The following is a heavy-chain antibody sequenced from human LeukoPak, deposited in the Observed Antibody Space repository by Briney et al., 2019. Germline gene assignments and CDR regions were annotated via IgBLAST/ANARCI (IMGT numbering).Heavy chain of an antibody. D-gene: IGHD2/OR15-2a*01. CDR3: VSRGDPSVFYYFDF. Sequence: GGSLRLSCTGSGFTFSSHARTWIRQTPGKGPEGASSISGNGRTTSYSEQVRGRFTISRDKSRHTLYLAMTRLSAADTAVYYCVSRGDPSVFYYFDFWGPGTLVTVSS. V-gene: IGHV3-23*01. CDR1: GFTFSSHA. CDR2: ISGNGRTT. J-gene: IGHJ4*02.